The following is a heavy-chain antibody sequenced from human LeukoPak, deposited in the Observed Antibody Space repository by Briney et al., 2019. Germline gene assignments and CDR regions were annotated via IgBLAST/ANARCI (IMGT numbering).Heavy chain of an antibody. CDR1: GFTFSSYA. J-gene: IGHJ4*02. Sequence: GPLRLSCAASGFTFSSYAMSWVRQAPGKGLEWVSAISGSGGSTYYADSVKGRFTISRDNSKNTLYLQMNSLRAEDTAVYYCAKARGSSPDYYFDYWGQGTLVTVSS. V-gene: IGHV3-23*01. CDR3: AKARGSSPDYYFDY. D-gene: IGHD1-26*01. CDR2: ISGSGGST.